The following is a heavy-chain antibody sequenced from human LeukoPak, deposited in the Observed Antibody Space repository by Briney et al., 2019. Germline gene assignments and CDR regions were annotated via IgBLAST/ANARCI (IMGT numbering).Heavy chain of an antibody. Sequence: GGSLRLSCAGSGFTFSTYAMHWVRQAPGKGLEYVPAISSNGGSTYYANSVKGRFTISRDNSKNTLYLQMGSLRAEDMAVYYCARVLGGYYYYFMDVWGKGTTVTVSS. CDR2: ISSNGGST. CDR1: GFTFSTYA. D-gene: IGHD7-27*01. J-gene: IGHJ6*03. CDR3: ARVLGGYYYYFMDV. V-gene: IGHV3-64*01.